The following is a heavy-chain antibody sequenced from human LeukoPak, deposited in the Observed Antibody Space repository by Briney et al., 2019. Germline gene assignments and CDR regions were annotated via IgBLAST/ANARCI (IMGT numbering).Heavy chain of an antibody. Sequence: GGSLRLSCAASGLTFSSYAMSWVRQAPGKGLKWVSAISGSGGSTYYADSVKGRFTISRDNSKNTLYLQMSSLRAEDTAVYYCAKDFGSGWYEVWFDPWGQGTLVTVSS. CDR2: ISGSGGST. D-gene: IGHD6-19*01. CDR1: GLTFSSYA. J-gene: IGHJ5*02. V-gene: IGHV3-23*01. CDR3: AKDFGSGWYEVWFDP.